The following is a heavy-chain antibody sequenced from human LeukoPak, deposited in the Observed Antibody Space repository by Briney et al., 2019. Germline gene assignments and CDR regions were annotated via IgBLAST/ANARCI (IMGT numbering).Heavy chain of an antibody. J-gene: IGHJ4*02. CDR1: GGSISSYY. CDR2: IYTSGST. D-gene: IGHD2-15*01. Sequence: SETLSLTCTVSGGSISSYYWSWIRQPAGKGLEWIGRIYTSGSTNYNPSLNSRVTISVDKSENHFSLKLTSVTAADTAVYYCARDWRYCSGGSCSYYFDYWGQGALVTVSS. CDR3: ARDWRYCSGGSCSYYFDY. V-gene: IGHV4-4*07.